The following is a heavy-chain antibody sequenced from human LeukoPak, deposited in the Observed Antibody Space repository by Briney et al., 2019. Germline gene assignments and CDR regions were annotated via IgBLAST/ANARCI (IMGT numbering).Heavy chain of an antibody. D-gene: IGHD6-25*01. J-gene: IGHJ6*02. CDR2: LSGSGSST. CDR3: AKGRGAAAANGMDA. V-gene: IGHV3-23*01. CDR1: GFTFRYYG. Sequence: GGSLRLSCAASGFTFRYYGMSWVRQAPGKGLEWVSSLSGSGSSTHYADSVKGRFTISRDNSKNTLYLQMNSLRAEDTAVYYCAKGRGAAAANGMDAWGQGTTVTVPS.